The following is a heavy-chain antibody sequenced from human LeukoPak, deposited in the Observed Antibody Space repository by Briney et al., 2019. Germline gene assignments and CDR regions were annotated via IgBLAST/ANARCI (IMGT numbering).Heavy chain of an antibody. CDR2: IYYSGST. V-gene: IGHV4-39*07. D-gene: IGHD3-3*01. Sequence: PSETLSLICTVSGGSISSSSYYWGWIRQPPGKGLEWIGSIYYSGSTYYNPFLKSRVTISVDTSKNQFSLKLSSVTAADTAVYYCARSRAIFGVVQNWFDPWGQGTLVTVSS. CDR1: GGSISSSSYY. J-gene: IGHJ5*02. CDR3: ARSRAIFGVVQNWFDP.